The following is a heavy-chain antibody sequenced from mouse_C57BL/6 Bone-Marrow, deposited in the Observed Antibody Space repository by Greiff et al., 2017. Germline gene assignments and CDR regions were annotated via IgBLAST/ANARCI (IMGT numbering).Heavy chain of an antibody. Sequence: VQLQQSGPELVKPGASVKISCKASGYSFTDYNMNWVKQSNGKSLEWIGVINPNYGTTSYNQKFKGKATLTVDQSSSTAYMQLNSLTSEDSAVYYCSFITTVVADWYFDVWGTGTTVTVSS. J-gene: IGHJ1*03. CDR1: GYSFTDYN. CDR2: INPNYGTT. CDR3: SFITTVVADWYFDV. D-gene: IGHD1-1*01. V-gene: IGHV1-39*01.